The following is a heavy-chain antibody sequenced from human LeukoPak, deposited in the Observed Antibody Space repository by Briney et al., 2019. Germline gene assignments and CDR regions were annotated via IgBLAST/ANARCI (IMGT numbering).Heavy chain of an antibody. Sequence: SETLSLTCTVSGGSISSYYWSWIRQPPGKGLEWIGYIYYSGSTNYNPSLKSRVTISVDTSKNQFSLKLSSVTAADTAVYYCARAKAAAGSISAFDIWGQGTMVTVSS. V-gene: IGHV4-59*12. J-gene: IGHJ3*02. CDR3: ARAKAAAGSISAFDI. CDR2: IYYSGST. D-gene: IGHD6-13*01. CDR1: GGSISSYY.